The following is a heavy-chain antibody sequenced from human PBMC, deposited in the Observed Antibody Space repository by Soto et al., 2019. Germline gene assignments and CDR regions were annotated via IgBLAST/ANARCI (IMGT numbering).Heavy chain of an antibody. D-gene: IGHD1-1*01. Sequence: XGFLRLSYAASSLTLSRNSMMWVRQAPGKGLEWVSGIIGTGTPYHADSVKGRFTISKDNSKNTLYLQMNSLRAEDTAVYYCARPAVYNDGLWLPDYWGPRTLVTVS. J-gene: IGHJ4*02. V-gene: IGHV3-53*01. CDR1: SLTLSRNS. CDR3: ARPAVYNDGLWLPDY. CDR2: IIGTGTP.